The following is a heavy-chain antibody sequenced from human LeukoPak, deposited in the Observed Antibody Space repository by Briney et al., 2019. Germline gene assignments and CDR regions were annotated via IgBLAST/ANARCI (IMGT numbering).Heavy chain of an antibody. CDR3: ARVGDHFHWNLDL. Sequence: GGSLRLSCAASGFTLSIYYMNWVRQAPGKGLEWVSIIYSGGTTYCADSVKGRFTISRDTSKNTLSLQMNNLRAEDTAVYFCARVGDHFHWNLDLWGRGTLVTVSS. CDR1: GFTLSIYY. J-gene: IGHJ2*01. V-gene: IGHV3-53*01. CDR2: IYSGGTT. D-gene: IGHD3-3*02.